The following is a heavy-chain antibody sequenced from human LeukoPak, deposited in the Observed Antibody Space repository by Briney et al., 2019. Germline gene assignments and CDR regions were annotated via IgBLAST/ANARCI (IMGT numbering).Heavy chain of an antibody. Sequence: GGSLRLSCAASGFTFSSYAMHWVRQAPGKGLEWVAVISYDGSNKYYADSVKGRFTISRDNSKNTLYRQMNSLRAEDTAVYYCAKGGSKYQLIDYWGQGTLVTVSS. J-gene: IGHJ4*02. CDR2: ISYDGSNK. D-gene: IGHD2-2*01. CDR1: GFTFSSYA. V-gene: IGHV3-30*04. CDR3: AKGGSKYQLIDY.